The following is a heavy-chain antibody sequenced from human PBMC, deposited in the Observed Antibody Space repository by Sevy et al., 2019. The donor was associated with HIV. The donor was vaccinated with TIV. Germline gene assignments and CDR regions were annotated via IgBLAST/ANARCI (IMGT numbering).Heavy chain of an antibody. V-gene: IGHV3-7*03. CDR2: INQDGSET. J-gene: IGHJ4*02. CDR1: GFTFSFYW. Sequence: GGSLRLSCAVSGFTFSFYWMTWVRQAPGKGLEWVANINQDGSETYCVDSVKGRFTISRDNAKNSLYLQMDSLRAEDTAVYYCARKRPAYFDYWGQGTLVTVSS. D-gene: IGHD2-21*01. CDR3: ARKRPAYFDY.